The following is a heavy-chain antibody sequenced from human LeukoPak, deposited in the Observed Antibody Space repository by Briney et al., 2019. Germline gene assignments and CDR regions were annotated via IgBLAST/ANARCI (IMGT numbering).Heavy chain of an antibody. CDR2: IYYSGST. Sequence: SETLSLTCTVSGGSISSYYWSWIRQPPGKGLEWIGYIYYSGSTNYNPSLKSRVTISVDTSKNQFSLKLSSVTAADTAVYYCARDGDYRGFDYWGQGTLVTVSS. J-gene: IGHJ4*02. CDR3: ARDGDYRGFDY. D-gene: IGHD4-17*01. CDR1: GGSISSYY. V-gene: IGHV4-59*01.